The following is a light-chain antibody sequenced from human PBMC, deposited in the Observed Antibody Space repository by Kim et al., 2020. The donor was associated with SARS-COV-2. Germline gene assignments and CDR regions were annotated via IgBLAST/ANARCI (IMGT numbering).Light chain of an antibody. CDR2: DVN. V-gene: IGLV2-14*04. CDR1: SGGVRGCNE. J-gene: IGLJ2*01. Sequence: SLTITCTGTSGGVRGCNEGSWYQQHPGEATILMSYDVNKRPAVIANRFSCSKSGNAASPTTAGLQDEDEDDYCCSSYRSSNTYVFGGGTKLTVL. CDR3: SSYRSSNTYV.